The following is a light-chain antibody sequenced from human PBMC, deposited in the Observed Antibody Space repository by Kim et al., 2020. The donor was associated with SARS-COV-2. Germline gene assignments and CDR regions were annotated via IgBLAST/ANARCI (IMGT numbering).Light chain of an antibody. CDR3: QKYNSAPLT. Sequence: DIQMTQSPSSLSASVGDRVTITCRASQGISSALAWYRQKPGKVPKLLIYAASTLQSGVPSRFSGSGSETDFTLTISSLQPEDVATYYCQKYNSAPLTFGGGTKVDIK. J-gene: IGKJ4*01. V-gene: IGKV1-27*01. CDR1: QGISSA. CDR2: AAS.